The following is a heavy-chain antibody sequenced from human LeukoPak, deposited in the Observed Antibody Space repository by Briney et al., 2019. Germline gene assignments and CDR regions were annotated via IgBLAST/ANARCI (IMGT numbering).Heavy chain of an antibody. D-gene: IGHD6-19*01. Sequence: KPSETLFLTCAVYGGSFSGYYWSWIRQPPGKGQEWIGEINHSGSTNYNPSLKSRVTISVDTSKNQFSLKLSSVTAADTAVYYCARAGYSSGWYNWFDPWGQGTLVTVSS. CDR3: ARAGYSSGWYNWFDP. CDR2: INHSGST. CDR1: GGSFSGYY. J-gene: IGHJ5*02. V-gene: IGHV4-34*01.